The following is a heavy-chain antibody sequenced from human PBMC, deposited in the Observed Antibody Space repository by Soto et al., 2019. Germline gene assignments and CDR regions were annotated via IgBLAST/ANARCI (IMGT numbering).Heavy chain of an antibody. D-gene: IGHD3-3*01. CDR3: XXXXXDFGASYGMDV. CDR2: IIPIFGTA. Sequence: QVQLVQSGAEVKKPGSSVKVSCKASGGTFSSYAISWVRQAPGQGLEWMGGIIPIFGTANYAQKFQGRVTITADKSTSTAYMELSSLRSEDTAXXXXXXXXXDFGASYGMDVWGQGTXV. CDR1: GGTFSSYA. J-gene: IGHJ6*02. V-gene: IGHV1-69*06.